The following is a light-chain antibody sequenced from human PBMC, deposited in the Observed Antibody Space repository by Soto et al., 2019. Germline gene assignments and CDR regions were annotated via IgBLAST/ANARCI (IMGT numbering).Light chain of an antibody. Sequence: AVQVTQPPSSLSASVGDRVTITCRTSQDIYKDLGWYQQKPGKAPILLIYDTSKLESGVPSRFSCSWFGTEFTLTISSLHPEDMAIYYCLKDKHYPHTVGGGTKVDIK. CDR3: LKDKHYPHT. J-gene: IGKJ4*01. CDR1: QDIYKD. V-gene: IGKV1-6*01. CDR2: DTS.